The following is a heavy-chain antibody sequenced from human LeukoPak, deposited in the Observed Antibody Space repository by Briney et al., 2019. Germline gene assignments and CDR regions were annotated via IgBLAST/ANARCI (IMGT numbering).Heavy chain of an antibody. V-gene: IGHV4-39*01. D-gene: IGHD3-10*01. CDR2: IYYSGSA. CDR3: ARHRGYYYGSGSYYPDY. J-gene: IGHJ4*02. Sequence: SETLSLTCTVSGDSISSSSSHWGWIRQPPGKGLEWIGSIYYSGSAYYNPSLKSRVTISVDTSKNQFSLKLSSVTAADTAVYYCARHRGYYYGSGSYYPDYWGQGTLVTVSS. CDR1: GDSISSSSSH.